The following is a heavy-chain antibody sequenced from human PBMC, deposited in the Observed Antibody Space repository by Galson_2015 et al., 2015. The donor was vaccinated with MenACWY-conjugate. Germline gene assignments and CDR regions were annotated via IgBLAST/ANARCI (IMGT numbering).Heavy chain of an antibody. J-gene: IGHJ4*02. CDR2: ISGNGDDT. CDR3: AKNTGWSLKYYFDC. Sequence: SLRLSCAASGFTFSHYALSWVRQAPGKGLEWVSAISGNGDDTFHADSVKGRFTISRDNSKNTLHLQMNGLRAEDTAVYYCAKNTGWSLKYYFDCWGQGTLVTVSS. CDR1: GFTFSHYA. V-gene: IGHV3-23*01. D-gene: IGHD6-19*01.